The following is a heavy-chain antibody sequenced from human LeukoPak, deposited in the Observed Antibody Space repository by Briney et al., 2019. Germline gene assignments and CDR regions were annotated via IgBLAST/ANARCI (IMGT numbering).Heavy chain of an antibody. CDR3: ARDGGIVVVPAAIRYNYYYGMDV. CDR2: INPNSGGT. CDR1: GYTFTGYY. V-gene: IGHV1-2*02. Sequence: ASVKVSCKASGYTFTGYYMHWVRQAPGQGLEWMGWINPNSGGTNYAQKLQGRVTMTTDTSTSTAYMELRSLRSDDTAVYYCARDGGIVVVPAAIRYNYYYGMDVWGQGTTVTVSS. D-gene: IGHD2-2*02. J-gene: IGHJ6*02.